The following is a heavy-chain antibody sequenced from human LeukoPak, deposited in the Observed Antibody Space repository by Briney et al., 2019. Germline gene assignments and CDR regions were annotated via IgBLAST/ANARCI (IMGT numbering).Heavy chain of an antibody. Sequence: PGGSLRLSCAASGFTFSSYSMNWVRQAPGKGLEWVSSISSSSSYIYYADSVKGRFTISRDNAKNSLYLQMNSLRAEDTAVYYCARGILGLYYFDYWGQGTLVTVSS. V-gene: IGHV3-21*01. CDR1: GFTFSSYS. J-gene: IGHJ4*02. CDR2: ISSSSSYI. CDR3: ARGILGLYYFDY.